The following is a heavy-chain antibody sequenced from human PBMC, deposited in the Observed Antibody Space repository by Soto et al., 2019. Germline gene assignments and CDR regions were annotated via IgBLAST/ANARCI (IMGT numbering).Heavy chain of an antibody. CDR2: IWYDGSNK. J-gene: IGHJ6*02. CDR1: GFTFSTYG. Sequence: QVQLVESGGGVVQPGRSLRLSCTASGFTFSTYGMHWVRQAPGKGLEWVTVIWYDGSNKYYADSVKGRFTISRDNSKNTLHLQMNSLRADATAVYYCARGGGSGSSFVGYYYYTLDVWGQGTTVTVSS. V-gene: IGHV3-33*01. CDR3: ARGGGSGSSFVGYYYYTLDV. D-gene: IGHD1-26*01.